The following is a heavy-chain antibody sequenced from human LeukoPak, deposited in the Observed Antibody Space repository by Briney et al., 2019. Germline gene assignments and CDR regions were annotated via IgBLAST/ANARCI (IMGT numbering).Heavy chain of an antibody. V-gene: IGHV3-9*01. CDR2: ISWNSGSV. Sequence: PGGSLRLSCAASGFTFDDYTMHWVRQVPGKGLEWVSRISWNSGSVGYADSVKGRFTISRDNAKNSLYLQMNSLRAEDTAVYYCARGGGSLYSGSYWVDYWGQGTLVTVSS. CDR3: ARGGGSLYSGSYWVDY. D-gene: IGHD1-26*01. CDR1: GFTFDDYT. J-gene: IGHJ4*02.